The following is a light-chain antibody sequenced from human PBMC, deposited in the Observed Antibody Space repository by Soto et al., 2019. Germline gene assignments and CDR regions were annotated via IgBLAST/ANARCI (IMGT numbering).Light chain of an antibody. Sequence: QSVLTQPPSASGTPGQRVTISCSGSSSNIGSNYVYWYQQLPGTAPKLLIHSDNQRPSGVPDRFSGSKSGTSASLAISGLRSEDEADYYCATWDDSLSGPVVFGGGTKVTVL. V-gene: IGLV1-47*02. CDR3: ATWDDSLSGPVV. J-gene: IGLJ2*01. CDR1: SSNIGSNY. CDR2: SDN.